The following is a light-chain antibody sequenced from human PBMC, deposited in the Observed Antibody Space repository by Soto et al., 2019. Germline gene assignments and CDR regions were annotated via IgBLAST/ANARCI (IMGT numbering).Light chain of an antibody. V-gene: IGLV2-14*01. J-gene: IGLJ1*01. CDR1: SSDVGDYNY. Sequence: QSVLTQPASVSGSPGQSITISCTGTSSDVGDYNYVSWYQQHPGKAPKLMIYDVSNRPSGVSNRFSGSKSSNTASLTISGLQAEDVADYYCSSYTSTSNYVFGTGTKVTVL. CDR3: SSYTSTSNYV. CDR2: DVS.